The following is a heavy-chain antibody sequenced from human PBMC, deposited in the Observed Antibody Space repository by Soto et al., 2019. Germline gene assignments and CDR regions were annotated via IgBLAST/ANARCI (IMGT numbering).Heavy chain of an antibody. Sequence: QVYLVQSGAEVKKPGASVKLSCKASGYTFTSNYLYWVRQAPGQGLEWMGMINPSDSSTTYARNFQGRVTMTRDTSTSTVYMEVTRLRSEDTAVYYCARGSSNGLWHFDLWGRGTLVTVSS. CDR3: ARGSSNGLWHFDL. CDR2: INPSDSST. J-gene: IGHJ2*01. CDR1: GYTFTSNY. V-gene: IGHV1-46*03. D-gene: IGHD6-13*01.